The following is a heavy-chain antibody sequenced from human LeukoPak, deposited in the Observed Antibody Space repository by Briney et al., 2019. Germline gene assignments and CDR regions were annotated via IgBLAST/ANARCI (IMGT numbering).Heavy chain of an antibody. J-gene: IGHJ4*02. CDR3: ARGPGSGKYYLTY. V-gene: IGHV3-64*01. CDR1: GFTFSSAA. Sequence: GGSLRLSCAASGFTFSSAAMHWVRQAPGKGLEYVAAIRSGGGNTYYGNSVKGRFTISRDNSKDTLYLQVGSLRAEDTAVYYCARGPGSGKYYLTYWGQGTLVTVAS. D-gene: IGHD3-10*01. CDR2: IRSGGGNT.